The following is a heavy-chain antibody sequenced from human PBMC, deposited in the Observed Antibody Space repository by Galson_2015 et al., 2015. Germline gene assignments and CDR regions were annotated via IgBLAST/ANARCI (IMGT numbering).Heavy chain of an antibody. CDR1: GFTFSGYA. D-gene: IGHD3-9*01. V-gene: IGHV3-23*01. J-gene: IGHJ4*02. Sequence: SPRLSCAASGFTFSGYAMSWVRHAPGQGLEWVSAISGSGGSTYYADSVKGRFTISRDNSKNTLYLQMNSLRAEDTAVYYCANDYDTLDYWGQGTLVTVSS. CDR3: ANDYDTLDY. CDR2: ISGSGGST.